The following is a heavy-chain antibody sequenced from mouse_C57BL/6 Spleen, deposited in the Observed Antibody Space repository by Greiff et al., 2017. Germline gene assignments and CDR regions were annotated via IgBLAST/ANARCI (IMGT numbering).Heavy chain of an antibody. J-gene: IGHJ1*03. CDR1: GYTFTSYW. CDR2: IDPSDSYT. D-gene: IGHD1-1*01. Sequence: QVQLQQPGAELVRPGTSVKLSCKASGYTFTSYWMHWVKQRPGQGLEWIGVIDPSDSYTNYNQKFKGKATLTVDTSSSTAYMQLSSLTSEDSAVYYCERGYGSSYWYFDVWGTGTTVTVSS. V-gene: IGHV1-59*01. CDR3: ERGYGSSYWYFDV.